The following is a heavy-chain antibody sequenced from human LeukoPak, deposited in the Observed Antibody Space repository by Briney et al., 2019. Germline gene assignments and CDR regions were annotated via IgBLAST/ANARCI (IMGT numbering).Heavy chain of an antibody. D-gene: IGHD5-12*01. J-gene: IGHJ3*02. V-gene: IGHV3-21*01. CDR3: ARVKEASAFDI. Sequence: SGGSLRLSCAASGFTFSSYSMNRVRQAPGRGLEWVSSISSSSSYIYYADSLKGRFTISRDNAKNSLYLQMNSLRAEDTAVYYCARVKEASAFDIWGQGTMVTVSS. CDR2: ISSSSSYI. CDR1: GFTFSSYS.